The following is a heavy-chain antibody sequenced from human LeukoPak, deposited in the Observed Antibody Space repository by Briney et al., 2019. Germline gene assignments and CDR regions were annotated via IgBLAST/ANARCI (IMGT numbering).Heavy chain of an antibody. CDR2: IRYDGSNK. V-gene: IGHV3-30*02. CDR3: AKGPTTAYYDSSGYWLGY. J-gene: IGHJ4*02. D-gene: IGHD3-22*01. CDR1: GFTFSSYG. Sequence: GGSLRLSCAASGFTFSSYGMHWVRQAPGKGLEWVAFIRYDGSNKYYADSVKGRFTISRDNSKNTLYLQMNSLRAEDTAVYYCAKGPTTAYYDSSGYWLGYWGQGTLVTVSS.